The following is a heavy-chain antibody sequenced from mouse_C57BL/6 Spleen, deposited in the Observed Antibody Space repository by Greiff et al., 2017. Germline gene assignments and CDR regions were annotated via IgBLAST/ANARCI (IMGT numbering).Heavy chain of an antibody. CDR2: IDPSDSYT. CDR3: ASGYFDY. Sequence: QVQLKQPGAELVMPGASVKLSCKASGYTFTSYWMHWVKQRPGQGLEWIGEIDPSDSYTNYNQKFKGKSTLTVDKSSSTAYMQLSRLTSDDSAVYYCASGYFDYWGQGTTLTVSS. CDR1: GYTFTSYW. V-gene: IGHV1-69*01. J-gene: IGHJ2*01.